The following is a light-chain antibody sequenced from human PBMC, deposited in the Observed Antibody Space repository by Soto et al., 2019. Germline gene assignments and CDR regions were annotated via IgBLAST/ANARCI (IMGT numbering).Light chain of an antibody. CDR2: AAS. CDR3: QQLNSYPQT. V-gene: IGKV1-9*01. J-gene: IGKJ5*01. CDR1: QGINSY. Sequence: DIQLTQSPSFLSASVGDRVTITCRASQGINSYFAWYQQKPEKAPKLLIFAASTLQSGVPSRFSGSGSGTEFTLTISSLQPEDFATYYCQQLNSYPQTFGQGTRLEIK.